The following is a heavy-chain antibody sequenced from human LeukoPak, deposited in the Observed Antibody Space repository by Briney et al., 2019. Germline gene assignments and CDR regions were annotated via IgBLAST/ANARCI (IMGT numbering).Heavy chain of an antibody. D-gene: IGHD3-10*01. CDR1: GFTFSSSW. CDR3: ARVVPPLYYFDY. J-gene: IGHJ4*02. Sequence: GGSLRLSCAASGFTFSSSWMSWVRQAPGKGLEWVANIKQDGSEKYYVDSVKGRFTISRDNAKNSLYLQMNSLRAEDTAVYFCARVVPPLYYFDYWGQGTLVTVSS. V-gene: IGHV3-7*01. CDR2: IKQDGSEK.